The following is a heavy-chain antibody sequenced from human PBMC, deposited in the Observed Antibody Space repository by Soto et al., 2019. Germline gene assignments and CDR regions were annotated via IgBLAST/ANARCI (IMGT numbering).Heavy chain of an antibody. Sequence: GGSLRLSCAASGFTFSSYAMSWVRQAPGKGLEWVSAISGSGGSTYYADSVKGRFTISRDNSKNTLYLQMNSLRAEDTAVYYCATNRGSYYYYYYGMDVWGQGTTVTVSS. J-gene: IGHJ6*02. CDR1: GFTFSSYA. CDR3: ATNRGSYYYYYYGMDV. D-gene: IGHD1-26*01. V-gene: IGHV3-23*01. CDR2: ISGSGGST.